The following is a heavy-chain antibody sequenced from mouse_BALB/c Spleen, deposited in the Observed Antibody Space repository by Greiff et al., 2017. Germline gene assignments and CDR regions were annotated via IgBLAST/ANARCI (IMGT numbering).Heavy chain of an antibody. Sequence: EVKVEESGGGLVKPGGSLKLSCAASGFTFSDYYMYWVRQTPEKRLEWVATISDGGSYTYYPDSVKGRFTISRDNAKNNLYLQMSSLKSEDTAMYYCARDRVGRGYYFDYWGQGTTLTVSS. CDR3: ARDRVGRGYYFDY. J-gene: IGHJ2*01. D-gene: IGHD4-1*01. V-gene: IGHV5-4*02. CDR2: ISDGGSYT. CDR1: GFTFSDYY.